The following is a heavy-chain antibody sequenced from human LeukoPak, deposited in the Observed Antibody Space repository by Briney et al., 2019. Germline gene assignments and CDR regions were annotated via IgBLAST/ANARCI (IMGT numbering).Heavy chain of an antibody. CDR2: IIPIFGTA. Sequence: SVKVSCKASGGTFSSYAISWVRQAPGQGLEWMGRIIPIFGTANYAQKFQGRVTITTDESTSTAYMELSSLRSEDTAVYYCAGRGALGELSWWYFDLWGRGTLVTVSS. CDR3: AGRGALGELSWWYFDL. V-gene: IGHV1-69*05. CDR1: GGTFSSYA. D-gene: IGHD3-16*02. J-gene: IGHJ2*01.